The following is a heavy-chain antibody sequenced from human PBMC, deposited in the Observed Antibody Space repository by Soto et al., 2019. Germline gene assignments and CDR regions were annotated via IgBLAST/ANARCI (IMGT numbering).Heavy chain of an antibody. V-gene: IGHV6-1*01. D-gene: IGHD3-22*01. J-gene: IGHJ5*02. CDR3: ARAPCYDSSGYSDSWFDP. Sequence: SQTLSLTCVISGDSVSSNSAAWNWIRQSPSRGLEWLGRTYYRSKWYNDYAVSVKSRITINPDTSKNQFSLQLNSVTPEDTAVYYCARAPCYDSSGYSDSWFDPWGQGTLVTVSS. CDR2: TYYRSKWYN. CDR1: GDSVSSNSAA.